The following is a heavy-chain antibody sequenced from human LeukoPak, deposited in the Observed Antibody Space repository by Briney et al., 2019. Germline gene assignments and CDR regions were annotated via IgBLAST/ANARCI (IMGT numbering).Heavy chain of an antibody. J-gene: IGHJ4*02. Sequence: PGGSLRLSCAASGFTFRSYSMDWVRQAPGKGLEWVSSISSSSSYIYYADSVKGRFTISRDNAKNSLYLQMNSLRAEDTAVYYCARHFQTRDDYWGQGTLVTVSS. CDR2: ISSSSSYI. D-gene: IGHD3-3*02. V-gene: IGHV3-21*01. CDR1: GFTFRSYS. CDR3: ARHFQTRDDY.